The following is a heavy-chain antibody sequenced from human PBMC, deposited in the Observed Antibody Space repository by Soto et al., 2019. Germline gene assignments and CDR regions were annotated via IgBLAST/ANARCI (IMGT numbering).Heavy chain of an antibody. CDR1: GDSVSSNSAG. CDR2: TYYRSKWYY. V-gene: IGHV6-1*01. J-gene: IGHJ4*01. D-gene: IGHD1-26*01. CDR3: ARGAKYSGSIFDY. Sequence: SQTLSLTCAITGDSVSSNSAGWSWVRQSPSRGLEWLGRTYYRSKWYYEYAVSVRGRITINPDTSKNQYSLQLNSVTPEDTAVYFCARGAKYSGSIFDYWGQGTPVTVSS.